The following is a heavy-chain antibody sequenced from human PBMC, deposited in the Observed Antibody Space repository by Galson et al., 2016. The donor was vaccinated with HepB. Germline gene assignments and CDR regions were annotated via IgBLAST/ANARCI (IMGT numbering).Heavy chain of an antibody. D-gene: IGHD3-22*01. CDR2: IRYDGSNK. CDR3: ARGTPTYYYDSSGYYADY. CDR1: GFTFSQYA. V-gene: IGHV3-33*08. J-gene: IGHJ4*02. Sequence: SLRLSCAASGFTFSQYAMHWVRQAPGKGLEWVAVIRYDGSNKYYADSVKGRFTISRDNSKNTLYLQMNSLRAEDTAVYYCARGTPTYYYDSSGYYADYWGQGTLVTVSS.